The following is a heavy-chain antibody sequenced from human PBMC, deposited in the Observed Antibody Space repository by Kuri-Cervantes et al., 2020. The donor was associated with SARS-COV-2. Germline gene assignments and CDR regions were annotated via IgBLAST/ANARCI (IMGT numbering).Heavy chain of an antibody. Sequence: SVKVSCKASGGTFSSYAISWVRQAPGQGLEWMGRIIPLFGTTIYAQKFQGRVTLTADKSTNTAYMELSSLRSEDTAVYYCARERASGWAGDFDYWGQGTLVTVSS. J-gene: IGHJ4*02. CDR1: GGTFSSYA. CDR3: ARERASGWAGDFDY. CDR2: IIPLFGTT. D-gene: IGHD1-26*01. V-gene: IGHV1-69*06.